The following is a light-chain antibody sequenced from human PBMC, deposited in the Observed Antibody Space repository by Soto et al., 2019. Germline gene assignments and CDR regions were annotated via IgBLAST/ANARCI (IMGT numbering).Light chain of an antibody. Sequence: EIVLTQSPVTLSVSPGERATLSCRASQTVGTNLAWFHQKPGQAPRLLFYGASTRATGIPARFSGSGSGTEFTLTISSLQSEDFAVYYCHQYSRSPRTFGQGTTVEVK. CDR3: HQYSRSPRT. J-gene: IGKJ1*01. CDR1: QTVGTN. V-gene: IGKV3-15*01. CDR2: GAS.